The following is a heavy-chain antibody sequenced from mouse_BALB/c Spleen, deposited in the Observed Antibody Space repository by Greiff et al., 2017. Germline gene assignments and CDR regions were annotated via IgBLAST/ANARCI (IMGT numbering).Heavy chain of an antibody. CDR2: ISSGGSYT. CDR3: AILGRGWFAY. V-gene: IGHV5-9-3*01. D-gene: IGHD4-1*01. CDR1: GFTFSSYA. J-gene: IGHJ2*01. Sequence: EVKLVESGGGLVKPGGSLKLSCAASGFTFSSYAMSWVRQTPEKRLEWVATISSGGSYTYYPDSVKGRFTISRDNAKNTLYMQMSSLRSEDTAMYYCAILGRGWFAYWGQGTTLTVSA.